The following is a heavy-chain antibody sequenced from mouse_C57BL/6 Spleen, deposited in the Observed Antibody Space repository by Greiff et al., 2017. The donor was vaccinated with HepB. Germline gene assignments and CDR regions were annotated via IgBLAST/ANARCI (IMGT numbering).Heavy chain of an antibody. CDR1: GYAFSSYW. D-gene: IGHD1-1*01. Sequence: QVQLKESGAELVKPGASVKISCKASGYAFSSYWMNWVKQRPGKGLEWIGQIYPGDGDTNYNGKFKGKATLTADKSSSTAYMQLSSLTSEDSAVYFCARLLLFYAMDYWGQGTSVTVSS. J-gene: IGHJ4*01. V-gene: IGHV1-80*01. CDR2: IYPGDGDT. CDR3: ARLLLFYAMDY.